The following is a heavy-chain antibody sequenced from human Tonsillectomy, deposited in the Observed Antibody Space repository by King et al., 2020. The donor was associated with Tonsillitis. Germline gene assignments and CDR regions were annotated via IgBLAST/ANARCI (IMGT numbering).Heavy chain of an antibody. CDR2: IKEDGSGK. V-gene: IGHV3-7*01. Sequence: VQLVESGGGLVQPGGSLRLSCAASGITFSSYWMSWVRQAPGKGLAWVANIKEDGSGKYYVESVKGRFTISRDNTKNSLYLQMNSLRAEDTAVYYCARSIVVVVLASDAFDIWGQGTMVTVSS. D-gene: IGHD2-15*01. CDR1: GITFSSYW. J-gene: IGHJ3*02. CDR3: ARSIVVVVLASDAFDI.